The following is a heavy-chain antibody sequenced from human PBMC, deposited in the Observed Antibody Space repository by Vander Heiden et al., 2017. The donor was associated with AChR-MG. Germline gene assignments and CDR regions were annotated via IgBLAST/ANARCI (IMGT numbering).Heavy chain of an antibody. CDR2: ISYSGST. CDR1: GGSIGSYY. V-gene: IGHV4-59*01. Sequence: LQESGPGLVKPSETLSLTCTVPGGSIGSYYWSWIRQPPGKGLEWIGYISYSGSTTYNPSLKSRVSMSADTSKNQFSLKLTSVTAADTAVYYCAADSSYWKNWGPGILVTVSS. CDR3: AADSSYWKN. D-gene: IGHD1-1*01. J-gene: IGHJ4*02.